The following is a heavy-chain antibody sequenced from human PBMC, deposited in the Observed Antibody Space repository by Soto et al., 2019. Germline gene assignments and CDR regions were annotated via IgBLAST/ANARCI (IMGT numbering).Heavy chain of an antibody. CDR3: AKNKLTWQLHQSYDQ. D-gene: IGHD1-7*01. V-gene: IGHV3-23*01. CDR1: GITFRKYA. Sequence: GGSLRLSCAASGITFRKYAMTWVRQAPGKGLEWVSLISAGGGTTYYADSVKGRVTISRDDSKDTLYLQMNSLRAEDTAVYYCAKNKLTWQLHQSYDQWGQGTLVTVSS. J-gene: IGHJ4*02. CDR2: ISAGGGTT.